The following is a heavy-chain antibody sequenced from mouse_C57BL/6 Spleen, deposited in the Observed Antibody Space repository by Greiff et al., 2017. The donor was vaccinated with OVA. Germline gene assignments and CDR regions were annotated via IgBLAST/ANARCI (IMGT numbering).Heavy chain of an antibody. CDR2: ICSGSSTI. CDR3: ARKAAVDD. V-gene: IGHV5-17*01. CDR1: GFTFSDYG. Sequence: EVMLVESGAGLVKPGGSLKLSCAASGFTFSDYGMHWVRQAPEKGLEWVAYICSGSSTIYYDDTVKGRVTISRDNAKNTLFLQMTSLRSEDTAMYYCARKAAVDDWGQGTSVTVSS. J-gene: IGHJ4*01.